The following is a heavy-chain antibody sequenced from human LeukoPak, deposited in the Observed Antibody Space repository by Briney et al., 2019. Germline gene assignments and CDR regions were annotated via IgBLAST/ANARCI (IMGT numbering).Heavy chain of an antibody. CDR1: GYTFTSYA. CDR3: ARASFGVVIIPVGNNWFDP. CDR2: INTNTGNP. D-gene: IGHD3-3*01. Sequence: ASVKVSCKASGYTFTSYAMNWVRQAPGQGLEWMGWINTNTGNPTYAQGFTGRFVFSLDTSVSTAYLQISSLKAEDTAVYYCARASFGVVIIPVGNNWFDPWGQGTLVTVSS. J-gene: IGHJ5*02. V-gene: IGHV7-4-1*02.